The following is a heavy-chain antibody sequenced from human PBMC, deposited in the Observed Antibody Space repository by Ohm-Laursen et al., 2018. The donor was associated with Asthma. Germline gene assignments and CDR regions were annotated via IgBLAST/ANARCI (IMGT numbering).Heavy chain of an antibody. V-gene: IGHV3-48*01. CDR3: ARDWGGMDV. J-gene: IGHJ6*02. CDR2: ISSDDVTI. Sequence: GSLRLSCAASGFTFSLYAINWVRQAPGKGLEWVSYISSDDVTIYYADSVKGRFTISRDNAKHSLYLQMTSLRVEDTAVYYCARDWGGMDVWGPGATVTVSS. CDR1: GFTFSLYA. D-gene: IGHD3-16*01.